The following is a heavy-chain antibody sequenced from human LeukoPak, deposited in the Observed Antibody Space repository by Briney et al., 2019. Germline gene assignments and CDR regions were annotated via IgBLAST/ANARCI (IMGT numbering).Heavy chain of an antibody. Sequence: ASVKVSCKASGYTFTYRYLHWVRQAPGQALEWMGWITPFNGNTNYAQKFQDRVTITRDRSMSTAYMELSSLRSEDTAMYYCASQPWGKYSHGLDRAFDIWSQGTMVTVSS. CDR2: ITPFNGNT. V-gene: IGHV1-45*02. CDR1: GYTFTYRY. CDR3: ASQPWGKYSHGLDRAFDI. J-gene: IGHJ3*02. D-gene: IGHD5-18*01.